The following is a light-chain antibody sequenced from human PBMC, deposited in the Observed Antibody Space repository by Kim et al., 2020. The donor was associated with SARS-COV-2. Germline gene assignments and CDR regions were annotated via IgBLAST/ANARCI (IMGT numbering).Light chain of an antibody. CDR1: RNNVGNQG. V-gene: IGLV10-54*01. CDR2: RNN. CDR3: SAWDSSLSAVV. Sequence: TATLTCTGNRNNVGNQGAAWLQQHQGHPPKLLSYRNNNRPSGISERLSASRSGNTASLTITGLQPEDEADYYCSAWDSSLSAVVFGGGTQLTVL. J-gene: IGLJ2*01.